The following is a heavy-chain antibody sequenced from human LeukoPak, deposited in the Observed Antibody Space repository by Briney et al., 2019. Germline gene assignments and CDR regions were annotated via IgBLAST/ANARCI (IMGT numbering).Heavy chain of an antibody. J-gene: IGHJ4*02. CDR1: GYTLTELS. Sequence: AASVKVSCKVSGYTLTELSMHWVRQAPGKGLEWMGGFDPEDGETIYAQKFQGRVTMAEDTSTDTAYMELSSLRSEDTAVYYCAYNGYSYGHYFDYWGQGTLVTVSS. CDR3: AYNGYSYGHYFDY. V-gene: IGHV1-24*01. CDR2: FDPEDGET. D-gene: IGHD5-18*01.